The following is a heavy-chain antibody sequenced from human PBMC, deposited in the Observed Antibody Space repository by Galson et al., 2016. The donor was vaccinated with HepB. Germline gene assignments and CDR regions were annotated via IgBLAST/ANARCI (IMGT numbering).Heavy chain of an antibody. CDR3: ARDRRRYFDWFVL. D-gene: IGHD3-9*01. J-gene: IGHJ4*02. CDR2: ISYDGSNK. CDR1: GFTFSSYA. Sequence: SCAASGFTFSSYAMHWVRQAPGKGLEWVAVISYDGSNKYYADSVKGRFTISRDNSKNTLYLQMNSLRAEDTAVYYCARDRRRYFDWFVLWGQGTLVTVSS. V-gene: IGHV3-30-3*01.